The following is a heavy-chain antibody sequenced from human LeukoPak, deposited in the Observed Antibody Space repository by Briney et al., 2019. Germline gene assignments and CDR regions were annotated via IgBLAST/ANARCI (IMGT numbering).Heavy chain of an antibody. CDR2: ISAYNGNT. J-gene: IGHJ4*02. CDR1: GYTFSSYG. Sequence: ASVKVSCKASGYTFSSYGISWVRQAPGQGLEWMGWISAYNGNTNYAQKLQGRVTMTTDTSTSTAYMELRSLRSDDTAVYYCARVDYGDNGDYFDYWGQGTLVTVSS. D-gene: IGHD4-17*01. V-gene: IGHV1-18*01. CDR3: ARVDYGDNGDYFDY.